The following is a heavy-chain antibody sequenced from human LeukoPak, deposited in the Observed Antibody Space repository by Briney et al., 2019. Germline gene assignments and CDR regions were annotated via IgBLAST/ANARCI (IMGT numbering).Heavy chain of an antibody. Sequence: PGGSLRLSCVASEFTSSSHAMNWVRQAPGKGLEWVSSISGGGESTYYADSVKGRFTVSRDNSKNTLYLQINSLRGEDTAVYYCAKGKYSSGGVPDYWGQGTLVTVSS. CDR1: EFTSSSHA. CDR3: AKGKYSSGGVPDY. J-gene: IGHJ4*02. D-gene: IGHD6-19*01. V-gene: IGHV3-23*01. CDR2: ISGGGEST.